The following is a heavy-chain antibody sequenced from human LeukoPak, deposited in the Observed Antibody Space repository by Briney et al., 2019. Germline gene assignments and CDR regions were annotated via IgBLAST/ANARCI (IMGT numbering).Heavy chain of an antibody. CDR2: VKSYPEGMAT. V-gene: IGHV3-15*01. Sequence: GSLRLSCAASGFTFSSYSMNWVRQAPGKGLEWVGRVKSYPEGMATDYAAPVKGRFTISRDDPKNTLFLQMNSLKTEDTAVYYCTTDDYYSNTPFDLDSFDFWGQGTMVTVSS. D-gene: IGHD2/OR15-2a*01. J-gene: IGHJ3*01. CDR1: GFTFSSYS. CDR3: TTDDYYSNTPFDLDSFDF.